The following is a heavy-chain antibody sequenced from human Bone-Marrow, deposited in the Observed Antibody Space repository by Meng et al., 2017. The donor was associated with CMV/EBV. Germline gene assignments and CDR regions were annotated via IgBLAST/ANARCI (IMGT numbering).Heavy chain of an antibody. CDR3: ARDGGYNWKGSKYYYSYGMDV. J-gene: IGHJ6*02. CDR2: ISYDGSNK. Sequence: GESLKISCAASGFTFSSYAMHGVRQAPGKGLEWVAVISYDGSNKYYADSVKGRFTISRDNSKNPLYLQMNSLRAEDTAVYYGARDGGYNWKGSKYYYSYGMDVWGQGTTVTVSS. CDR1: GFTFSSYA. V-gene: IGHV3-30-3*01. D-gene: IGHD1-20*01.